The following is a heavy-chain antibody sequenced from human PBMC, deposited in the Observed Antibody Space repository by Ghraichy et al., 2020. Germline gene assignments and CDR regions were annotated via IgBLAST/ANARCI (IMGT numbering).Heavy chain of an antibody. J-gene: IGHJ4*02. CDR2: IKSETDGGTT. V-gene: IGHV3-15*01. D-gene: IGHD3-16*02. CDR1: GLIFTNAW. Sequence: SCAASGLIFTNAWMSWVRQAPGKGLEWVGRIKSETDGGTTDYAAPVKGRFTISRDDSESTLYLQMNSLKTEDTAVYYCTTGTPTFGGVIVFDYWGQGTLVTVSS. CDR3: TTGTPTFGGVIVFDY.